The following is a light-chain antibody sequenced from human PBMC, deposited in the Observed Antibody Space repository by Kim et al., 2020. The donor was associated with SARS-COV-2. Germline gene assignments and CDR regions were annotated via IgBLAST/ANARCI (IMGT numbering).Light chain of an antibody. J-gene: IGKJ1*01. CDR3: HQYDSSPRT. CDR2: GAS. Sequence: SPGERATRSCRASQTVRGNYLAWYQQKPGQAPRLLIYGASNRATDIPDRFSGSGSGTDFTLTISRLEPEDLAVYYCHQYDSSPRTFGQGTKVDIK. V-gene: IGKV3-20*01. CDR1: QTVRGNY.